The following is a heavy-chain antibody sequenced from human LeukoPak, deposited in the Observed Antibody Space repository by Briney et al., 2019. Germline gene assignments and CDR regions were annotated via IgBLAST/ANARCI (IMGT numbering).Heavy chain of an antibody. Sequence: GGSLRLSCAASGFTFSSYAMHWVRQAPGKGLEWVAFIRYDGSNKYYADSVKGRFTISRDNSKNTLYLQMNSLRAEDTAVYYCANLPYCSSTSCYRSHAFDIWGQGTMVTVSS. D-gene: IGHD2-2*02. V-gene: IGHV3-30*02. J-gene: IGHJ3*02. CDR1: GFTFSSYA. CDR2: IRYDGSNK. CDR3: ANLPYCSSTSCYRSHAFDI.